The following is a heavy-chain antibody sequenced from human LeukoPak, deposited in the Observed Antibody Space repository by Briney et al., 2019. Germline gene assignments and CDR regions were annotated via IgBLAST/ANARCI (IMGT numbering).Heavy chain of an antibody. V-gene: IGHV4-34*01. J-gene: IGHJ4*02. Sequence: PSETLSLTCAAYGGSFSGYYWSWIRQPPGKGLEWIGEINHSGSTNYNPSLKSRVTISEDTSKNQLSLKLSSVTAADTAVYYCARRLSGYDYWGQGTLVTVSS. CDR2: INHSGST. D-gene: IGHD5-12*01. CDR3: ARRLSGYDY. CDR1: GGSFSGYY.